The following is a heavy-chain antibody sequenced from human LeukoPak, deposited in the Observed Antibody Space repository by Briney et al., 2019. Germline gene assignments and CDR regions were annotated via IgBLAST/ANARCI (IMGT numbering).Heavy chain of an antibody. J-gene: IGHJ3*02. CDR3: ARVTLAFDI. CDR2: INHSGST. V-gene: IGHV4-34*01. CDR1: GGSFSGYY. Sequence: PSETLSLTCAVYGGSFSGYYWSWIRQPPGKGLEWIGEINHSGSTYYNPSLKNRVTISEDTSKNQFSLKLNSVTAADTAVYYCARVTLAFDIWGQGTMVSVSS.